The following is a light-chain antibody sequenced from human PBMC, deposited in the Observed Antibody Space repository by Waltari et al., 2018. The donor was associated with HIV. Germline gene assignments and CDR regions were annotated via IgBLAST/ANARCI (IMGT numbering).Light chain of an antibody. J-gene: IGKJ4*01. CDR3: QQSYRTLT. Sequence: DIQMTQSPSSLSPSVGDRVTITCRASPSITSSLNWYQQKPGKAPNLLIYAASSLQSGVPSRFSGSGSGTDFTLTISNLQPEDFAIYYCQQSYRTLTFGGGTKMDIK. CDR2: AAS. V-gene: IGKV1-39*01. CDR1: PSITSS.